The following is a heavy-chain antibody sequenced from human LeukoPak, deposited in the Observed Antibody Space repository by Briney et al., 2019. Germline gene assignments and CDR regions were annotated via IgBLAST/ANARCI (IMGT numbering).Heavy chain of an antibody. V-gene: IGHV4-30-2*01. CDR2: IYHSGST. D-gene: IGHD6-19*01. CDR1: GGSISSGGYS. J-gene: IGHJ4*02. CDR3: ARGTWSAGMNMRGYYFDY. Sequence: SETLSLTCAVSGGSISSGGYSWSWIRQPPGKGLEWIGYIYHSGSTYYNPSLKSRVTISVDRSKNQFSLRLSSVTAADTAVYYCARGTWSAGMNMRGYYFDYWGQGTLVTVSS.